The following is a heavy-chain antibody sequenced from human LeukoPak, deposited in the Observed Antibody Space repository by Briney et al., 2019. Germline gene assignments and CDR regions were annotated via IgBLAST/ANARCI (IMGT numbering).Heavy chain of an antibody. CDR2: ISPDGNLV. CDR3: AKINNNDDY. D-gene: IGHD1/OR15-1a*01. V-gene: IGHV3-30*18. J-gene: IGHJ4*02. CDR1: GFTFTTFG. Sequence: GRSLRLSCAASGFTFTTFGIHWVRQAPGKGLEWVAAISPDGNLVYYTDSVKGRFTISRDNSKNMIYLQMSSLRGEDSALYYCAKINNNDDYWGQGTLVTISS.